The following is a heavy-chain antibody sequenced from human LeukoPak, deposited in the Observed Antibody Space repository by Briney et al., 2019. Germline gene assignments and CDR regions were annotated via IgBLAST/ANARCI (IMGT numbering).Heavy chain of an antibody. V-gene: IGHV3-64*01. Sequence: GGSLRLSCAASGFTFSSYAMHWVRQAPGKGLEYVSAISSDGGSTYYANSVKGRFTISRDNSKNTLYLQMNSLRAEDTAVYYCAKDARKMTTVTSYYFDYWGQGTLVTVSS. CDR2: ISSDGGST. D-gene: IGHD4-17*01. CDR1: GFTFSSYA. CDR3: AKDARKMTTVTSYYFDY. J-gene: IGHJ4*02.